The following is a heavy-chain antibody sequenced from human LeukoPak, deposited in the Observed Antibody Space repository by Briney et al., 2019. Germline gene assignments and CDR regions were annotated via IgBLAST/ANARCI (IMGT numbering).Heavy chain of an antibody. CDR1: GFTFSSYA. Sequence: PGRSLRLSCAASGFTFSSYAMHWVRQAPGKGLEWVAVVWSDGSSEHYADSVRGRFTLSRDNSKNTLYLQMNSLRAEDTAVYYCARDRTGDHYFDYWGQGILVTVSS. CDR3: ARDRTGDHYFDY. D-gene: IGHD7-27*01. J-gene: IGHJ4*02. CDR2: VWSDGSSE. V-gene: IGHV3-33*08.